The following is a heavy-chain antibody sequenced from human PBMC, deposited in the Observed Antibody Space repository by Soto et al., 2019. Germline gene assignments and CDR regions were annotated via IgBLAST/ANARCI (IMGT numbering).Heavy chain of an antibody. D-gene: IGHD6-6*01. CDR2: IYPGDSDT. V-gene: IGHV5-51*01. J-gene: IGHJ6*02. CDR1: GYSFTSYW. Sequence: GESLKISFKGSGYSFTSYWIGWVRQMPGKGLEWMGIIYPGDSDTRYSPSFQGQVTISADKSISTAYLQWSSLKASDTAMYYCARHRDEYSSSSWHYYGMDVWGQGTTVTVSS. CDR3: ARHRDEYSSSSWHYYGMDV.